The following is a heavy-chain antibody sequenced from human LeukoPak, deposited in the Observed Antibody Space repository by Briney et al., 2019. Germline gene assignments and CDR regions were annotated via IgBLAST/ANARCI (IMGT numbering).Heavy chain of an antibody. J-gene: IGHJ4*02. CDR3: ARTLTAAGKEVDY. D-gene: IGHD6-13*01. V-gene: IGHV4-59*01. CDR2: IYYSGST. Sequence: ETLSLTCTASGGSISSYYWSWIRQPPGKGLEWIGYIYYSGSTNYNPSLKSRVTISVDTSKNQFSLKLSSVTAADTAVYYCARTLTAAGKEVDYWGQGTLVTVSS. CDR1: GGSISSYY.